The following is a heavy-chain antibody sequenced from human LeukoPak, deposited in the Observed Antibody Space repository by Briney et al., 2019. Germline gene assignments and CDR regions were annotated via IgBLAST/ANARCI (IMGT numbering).Heavy chain of an antibody. J-gene: IGHJ4*02. CDR1: GFTFSRYE. D-gene: IGHD5-24*01. V-gene: IGHV3-48*03. Sequence: GGSLRLSCAASGFTFSRYEMNWVRQAPGKGLEWVSYISSSGSTIYSADSVKGRFAISRDNAKNFLYLQINSLRAEDTAVYYCARDPLMALDFWGQGTLVTVSS. CDR2: ISSSGSTI. CDR3: ARDPLMALDF.